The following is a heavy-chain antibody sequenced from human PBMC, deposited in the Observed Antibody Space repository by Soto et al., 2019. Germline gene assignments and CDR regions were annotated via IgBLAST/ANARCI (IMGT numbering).Heavy chain of an antibody. V-gene: IGHV1-69*02. CDR3: ARADYYGSGSYYPRRYNWFDP. D-gene: IGHD3-10*01. J-gene: IGHJ5*02. CDR2: IIPILGIA. CDR1: GGTFSSYT. Sequence: ASLKVSCKASGGTFSSYTISWVRQAPGQGLEWMGRIIPILGIANYAQKFQGRVTITADKSTRTAYLGLSSLRFEDTAVYYCARADYYGSGSYYPRRYNWFDPWGQGTLVTVSS.